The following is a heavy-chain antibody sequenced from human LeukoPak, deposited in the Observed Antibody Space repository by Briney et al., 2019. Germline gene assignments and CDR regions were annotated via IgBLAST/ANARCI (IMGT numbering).Heavy chain of an antibody. J-gene: IGHJ3*02. CDR2: ISGNGGST. Sequence: PGGSLRLSCAASGFTFSSYAMSWVRQAPGKGLEWVSAISGNGGSTYYADSVKGRFTISRDNSKNTLYLQMNSLRAEDTAVYYCARDPRYGPITMVRGVSDAFDIWGQGTMVTVSS. V-gene: IGHV3-23*01. D-gene: IGHD3-10*01. CDR3: ARDPRYGPITMVRGVSDAFDI. CDR1: GFTFSSYA.